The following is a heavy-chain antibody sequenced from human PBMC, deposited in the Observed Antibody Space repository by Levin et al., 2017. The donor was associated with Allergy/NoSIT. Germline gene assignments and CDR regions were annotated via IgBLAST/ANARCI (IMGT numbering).Heavy chain of an antibody. CDR2: IVESGTT. D-gene: IGHD3-10*01. Sequence: SQTLSLTCPVSGGSIRSNNYYWGWLRQHPGKGREGIGTIVESGTTFYNPSLQSRVTISVDTSEKQFALRVACLTAADTAFYYCPRHRAAEGFTNSYSGSDSWGPGTLVTVSS. V-gene: IGHV4-39*01. J-gene: IGHJ4*02. CDR3: PRHRAAEGFTNSYSGSDS. CDR1: GGSIRSNNYY.